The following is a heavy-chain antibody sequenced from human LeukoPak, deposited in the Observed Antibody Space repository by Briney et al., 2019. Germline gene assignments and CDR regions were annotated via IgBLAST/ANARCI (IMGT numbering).Heavy chain of an antibody. CDR3: ARVGITMVRGPII. CDR1: GGSISSGGYS. V-gene: IGHV4-30-2*01. Sequence: SETLSLTCAVSGGSISSGGYSWSWIRQPPGKGLEWIGYIYHSGSTYYNPSLKSRVTISVDRSKNQFSLKLSSVTAADTAVYYCARVGITMVRGPIIWGQGTLVTVSS. J-gene: IGHJ4*02. CDR2: IYHSGST. D-gene: IGHD3-10*01.